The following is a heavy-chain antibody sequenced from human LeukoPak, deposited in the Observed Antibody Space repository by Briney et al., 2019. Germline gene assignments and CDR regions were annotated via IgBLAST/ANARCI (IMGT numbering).Heavy chain of an antibody. J-gene: IGHJ5*02. Sequence: SETLSLTCAVYGGSFSGYYWSWIRQPPGKGLEWIGEINHSGSTNYDPSLKSRVTISVDTSKNQFSLKLSSVTAADTAVYYCARGFYDILTGYYNVGTNWFDPWGQGTLVTVSS. V-gene: IGHV4-34*01. D-gene: IGHD3-9*01. CDR1: GGSFSGYY. CDR2: INHSGST. CDR3: ARGFYDILTGYYNVGTNWFDP.